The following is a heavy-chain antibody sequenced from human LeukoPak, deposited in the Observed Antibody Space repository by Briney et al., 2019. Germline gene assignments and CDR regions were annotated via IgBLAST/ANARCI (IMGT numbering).Heavy chain of an antibody. Sequence: GGSLRLSCAASGFTFSSYGMHWVRQAPGKGLEWVAVISYDGSNKYYADSVKGRFTISRDNSKNSLYLQMNSLRAEDTAAYYCAKTYISGKLIYYFDYWGQGTLVTVSS. V-gene: IGHV3-30*18. CDR2: ISYDGSNK. J-gene: IGHJ4*02. CDR3: AKTYISGKLIYYFDY. D-gene: IGHD6-19*01. CDR1: GFTFSSYG.